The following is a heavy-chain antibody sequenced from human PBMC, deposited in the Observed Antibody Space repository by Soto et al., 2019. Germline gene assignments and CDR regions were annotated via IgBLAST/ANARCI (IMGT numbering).Heavy chain of an antibody. D-gene: IGHD2-2*02. V-gene: IGHV5-51*01. CDR3: ARGYTGSAGRFDP. CDR2: MYPGKNKT. CDR1: GYNIVTYW. Sequence: GESLKISCQGSGYNIVTYWIAWVRRPAGKGVGWMGIMYPGKNKTIDSPSFQGQVTLSADKSITTAYLQWGRLRASDSVIYYWARGYTGSAGRFDPWGQGTLVTVSS. J-gene: IGHJ5*02.